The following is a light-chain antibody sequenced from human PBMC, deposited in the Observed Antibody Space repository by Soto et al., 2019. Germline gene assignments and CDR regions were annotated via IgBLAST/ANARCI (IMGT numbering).Light chain of an antibody. Sequence: EIVMTQSPATLSVSPGERATLSCRASQSVSSNLACYQQKPGQAPRLLIYGASTRATGIPARFSGSGSGTEFTLTISSLQSEDFAVYYWQQYNNWPPYTFGQGTKLEIK. J-gene: IGKJ2*01. V-gene: IGKV3-15*01. CDR2: GAS. CDR3: QQYNNWPPYT. CDR1: QSVSSN.